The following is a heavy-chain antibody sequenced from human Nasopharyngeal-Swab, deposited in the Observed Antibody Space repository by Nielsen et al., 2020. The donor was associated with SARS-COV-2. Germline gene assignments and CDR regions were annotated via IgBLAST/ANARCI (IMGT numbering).Heavy chain of an antibody. CDR3: AKVRTNYGMGLNGALDP. CDR1: ACTFRNSG. D-gene: IGHD4-17*01. Sequence: SAKVACQSSACTFRNSGFSWVRQATGQGLDWMGGIIRVFGTPLYAQKFQGRVTISADEPTTTTYMELSSLRSQDTAVYYCAKVRTNYGMGLNGALDPWGQGTLVTVSS. CDR2: IIRVFGTP. J-gene: IGHJ5*02. V-gene: IGHV1-69*13.